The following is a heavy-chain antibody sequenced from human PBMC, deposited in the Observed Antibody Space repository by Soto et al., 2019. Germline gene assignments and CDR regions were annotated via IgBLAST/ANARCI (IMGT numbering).Heavy chain of an antibody. CDR3: ARGKSGWTPFDY. D-gene: IGHD6-19*01. V-gene: IGHV3-53*01. J-gene: IGHJ4*02. CDR2: IYSGGST. CDR1: GFTVSSNY. Sequence: FLRLSCAASGFTVSSNYMSWVRQAPGKGLEWVSVIYSGGSTYYADSVKGRFTISRDNSKNTLYLQMNSLRAEDTAAYYCARGKSGWTPFDYWGQGTLVTVSS.